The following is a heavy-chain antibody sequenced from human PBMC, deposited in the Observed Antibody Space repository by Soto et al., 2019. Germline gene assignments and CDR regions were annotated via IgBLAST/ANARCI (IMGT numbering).Heavy chain of an antibody. V-gene: IGHV3-74*01. CDR2: MNSDGSTT. Sequence: EVQLVESGGGLVQPGGSLRLSCVVSGFTFGNHWMHWVRQAPGKGLECVSRMNSDGSTTNYADSVKGRFTVSRDNAKNTLYLQMNSLRAEDTAVYYCATAEVDYWGPGTLVTVSS. J-gene: IGHJ4*02. CDR1: GFTFGNHW. CDR3: ATAEVDY.